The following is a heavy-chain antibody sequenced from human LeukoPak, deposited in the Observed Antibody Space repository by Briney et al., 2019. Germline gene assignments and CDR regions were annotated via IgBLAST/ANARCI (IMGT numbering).Heavy chain of an antibody. Sequence: PGGSLRLSSAVSGSTVSSNYMSWVRQAPGRGLEWVSVLYTGGSTYYADSVKGRFTISRDDSKNTLYLQMNSLRTQDTAVYYCARDYRIEGVTGYYYYGMDVWGQGTTVTVSS. CDR1: GSTVSSNY. CDR3: ARDYRIEGVTGYYYYGMDV. V-gene: IGHV3-53*01. D-gene: IGHD1-26*01. CDR2: LYTGGST. J-gene: IGHJ6*02.